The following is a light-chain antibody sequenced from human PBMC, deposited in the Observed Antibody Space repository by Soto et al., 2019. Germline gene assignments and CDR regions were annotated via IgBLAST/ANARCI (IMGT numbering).Light chain of an antibody. CDR3: QQYNSYWT. J-gene: IGKJ1*01. CDR1: HNIRIY. V-gene: IGKV1-5*03. Sequence: DIQMTQSPSSLSASVGDRVTITCRASHNIRIYLNWYQQKPGKAPKLLIYKASSLESGVPSMFSGSGSGTEFTLTISSLQPDDFATYYCQQYNSYWTFGQGTKVDIK. CDR2: KAS.